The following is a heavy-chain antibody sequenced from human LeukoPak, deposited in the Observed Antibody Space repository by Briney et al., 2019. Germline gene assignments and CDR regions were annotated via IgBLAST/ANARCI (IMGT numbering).Heavy chain of an antibody. V-gene: IGHV3-30*04. CDR2: VSYDGSYK. Sequence: QPGGSLRLSCAATGFTFSNFAMHWVRQAPGKGLEWVAVVSYDGSYKYYADSVKGRFTISRDNSKNTLYLQMNSVRAEDTAVYYCARAPGYGAAYYFDYWGQGTLVTVSS. J-gene: IGHJ4*02. CDR3: ARAPGYGAAYYFDY. D-gene: IGHD1-1*01. CDR1: GFTFSNFA.